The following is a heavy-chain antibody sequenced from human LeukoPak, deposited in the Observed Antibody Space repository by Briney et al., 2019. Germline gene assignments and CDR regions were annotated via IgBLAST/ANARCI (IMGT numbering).Heavy chain of an antibody. Sequence: SQTLSLTCAISGDSVSSNSAAWNWIWQSPSRGLEWLGRTYYRSEWYNDYAVSVKSRITINPDTSKNQFSLQLNCVTPEDTAVYYCARSISSPIGVRGVTAYYYYLDVWDKGTTVTVSS. CDR1: GDSVSSNSAA. V-gene: IGHV6-1*01. J-gene: IGHJ6*03. D-gene: IGHD3-10*01. CDR2: TYYRSEWYN. CDR3: ARSISSPIGVRGVTAYYYYLDV.